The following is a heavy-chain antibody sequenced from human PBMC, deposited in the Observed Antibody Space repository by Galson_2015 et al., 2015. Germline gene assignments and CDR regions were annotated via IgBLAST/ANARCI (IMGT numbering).Heavy chain of an antibody. CDR3: TKEVGAAIRGRLHY. J-gene: IGHJ4*02. Sequence: LRLSCAASGFPFTDYALTWVRQAPGKGLEWVSSIGGSGGYTYYADSVKGRFTISRDNSQNTLYLRMNSLRAEDTAVYFCTKEVGAAIRGRLHYWGQGTLVTVSS. CDR2: IGGSGGYT. CDR1: GFPFTDYA. D-gene: IGHD2-21*02. V-gene: IGHV3-23*01.